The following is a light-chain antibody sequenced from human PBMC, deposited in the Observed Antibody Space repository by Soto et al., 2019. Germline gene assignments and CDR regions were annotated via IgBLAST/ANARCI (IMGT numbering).Light chain of an antibody. V-gene: IGKV1-5*01. Sequence: DTQMTQSPSIVSASVGDRVTITCRASQNIRNWLAWYQQKPGKAPKVLIYGASNLESGVPSRFSGNGSGTEFTLTISSLQPDDFATYYCQQYDGHFGQGTK. CDR3: QQYDGH. CDR1: QNIRNW. J-gene: IGKJ2*01. CDR2: GAS.